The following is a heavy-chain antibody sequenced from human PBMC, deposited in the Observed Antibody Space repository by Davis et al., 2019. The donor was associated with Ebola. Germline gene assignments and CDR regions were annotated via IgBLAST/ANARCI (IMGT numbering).Heavy chain of an antibody. J-gene: IGHJ4*02. CDR3: ARGRKPGIAVAASPDY. CDR1: GYTFTGYY. D-gene: IGHD6-19*01. CDR2: INPNSGGT. Sequence: ASVKVSCKASGYTFTGYYMHWVRQAPGQGLEWMGWINPNSGGTNYAQKFQGRVTMTRDTSISTAYMELSRLRSDDTAVYYCARGRKPGIAVAASPDYWGQGTLVTVSS. V-gene: IGHV1-2*02.